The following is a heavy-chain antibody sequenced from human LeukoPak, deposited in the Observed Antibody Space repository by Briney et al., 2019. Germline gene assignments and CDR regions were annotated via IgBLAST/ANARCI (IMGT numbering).Heavy chain of an antibody. D-gene: IGHD2-15*01. Sequence: SETLSLTCAVYGGSFSGYYWSWIRQPPGKGLEWIGEINHSGSTNYNPSLKSRVTISVDTSKNQFPLKLSSVTAADTAVYYCVRASVHSGGAFDIWGQGTVVTVSS. CDR3: VRASVHSGGAFDI. V-gene: IGHV4-34*01. CDR1: GGSFSGYY. J-gene: IGHJ3*02. CDR2: INHSGST.